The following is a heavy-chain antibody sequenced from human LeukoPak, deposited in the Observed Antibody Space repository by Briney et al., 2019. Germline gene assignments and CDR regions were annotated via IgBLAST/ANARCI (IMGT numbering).Heavy chain of an antibody. CDR2: ISYDGSNK. D-gene: IGHD2-21*02. J-gene: IGHJ6*02. Sequence: PGGSLRLSCAASGFTFSSYSMHWVRQAPGKGLEWVAVISYDGSNKYYADSVKGRFTISRDNSKNTLYLQMNSLRAEDTAVYYCAKEIGVTPAFYYYYYYGMDVWGQGTTVTVSS. CDR1: GFTFSSYS. V-gene: IGHV3-30*18. CDR3: AKEIGVTPAFYYYYYYGMDV.